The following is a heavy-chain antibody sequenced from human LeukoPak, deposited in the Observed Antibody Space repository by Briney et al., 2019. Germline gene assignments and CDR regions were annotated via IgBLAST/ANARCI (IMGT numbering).Heavy chain of an antibody. CDR3: ARQTSGYYPIDY. CDR1: GFTVSSNY. CDR2: IYSGGST. D-gene: IGHD3-22*01. J-gene: IGHJ4*02. V-gene: IGHV3-66*04. Sequence: GGSLRLSCAASGFTVSSNYMSWVRQAPGKGLEWVSLIYSGGSTYYADSVKGRFTISRDNSKNTLYLQMNSLRAEDTAVYYCARQTSGYYPIDYWGQGTLVTVSS.